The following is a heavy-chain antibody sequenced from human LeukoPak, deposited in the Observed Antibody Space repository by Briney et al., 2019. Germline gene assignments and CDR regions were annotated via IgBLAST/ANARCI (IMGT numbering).Heavy chain of an antibody. D-gene: IGHD2-2*01. CDR1: GFTVSSKY. J-gene: IGHJ4*02. V-gene: IGHV4-34*01. Sequence: GSLRLSCAASGFTVSSKYMSWVRQAPGKGLEWIGEINHNGSTNYNPSLKSRVTISVDTSKNQFSLKLSSVTAADTAVYYCASQYCSSTSCYSFYWGQGTLVTVSS. CDR3: ASQYCSSTSCYSFY. CDR2: INHNGST.